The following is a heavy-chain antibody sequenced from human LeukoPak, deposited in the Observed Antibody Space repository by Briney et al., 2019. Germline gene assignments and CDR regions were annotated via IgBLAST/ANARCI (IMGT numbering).Heavy chain of an antibody. D-gene: IGHD3-10*01. CDR1: GFTFSSYW. J-gene: IGHJ4*02. V-gene: IGHV3-7*01. CDR3: ARDHGSGSYGY. Sequence: PGGSLRLSCAASGFTFSSYWMSWVRQAPGKGLEWVANIKKDGSEKYYVDSVKGRFTISRDNAKNSLYLQMNSLRAEDTAVYYCARDHGSGSYGYWGQGTLVTVSS. CDR2: IKKDGSEK.